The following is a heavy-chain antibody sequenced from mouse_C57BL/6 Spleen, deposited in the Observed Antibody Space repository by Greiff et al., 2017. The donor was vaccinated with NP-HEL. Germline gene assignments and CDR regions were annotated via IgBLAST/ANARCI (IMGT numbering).Heavy chain of an antibody. CDR3: ARSYYYGRAFGD. V-gene: IGHV5-17*01. J-gene: IGHJ2*01. Sequence: EVQLVEPGGGLVKPGGSLKLSCAASGFTFSDYGLHWVRQAPEKGLEWVAYISTGSSTIYYTDTVKGRFTISRDTAKNTLFLQMTSLTSEDTAMYYCARSYYYGRAFGDWGEGTTLTVAS. CDR1: GFTFSDYG. CDR2: ISTGSSTI. D-gene: IGHD1-1*01.